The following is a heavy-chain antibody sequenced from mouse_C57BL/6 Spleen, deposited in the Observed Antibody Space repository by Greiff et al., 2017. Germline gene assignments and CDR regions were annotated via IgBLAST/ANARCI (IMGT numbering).Heavy chain of an antibody. V-gene: IGHV5-17*03. CDR2: ISSGGDYI. J-gene: IGHJ2*01. CDR1: GFTFSDYG. CDR3: TRDHSNYYFDY. Sequence: EVMLVESGGGLVKPGGSLKLSCAASGFTFSDYGMHWVRQAPEKGLEWVAYISSGGDYIYYADTVKGRFTISRDNARNTLYLQMSSLKSEDTAMYYCTRDHSNYYFDYWGQGTTLTVSS. D-gene: IGHD2-5*01.